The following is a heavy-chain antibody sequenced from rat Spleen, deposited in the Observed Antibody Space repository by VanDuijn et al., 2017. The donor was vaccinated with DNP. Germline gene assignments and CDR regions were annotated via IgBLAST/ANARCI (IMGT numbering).Heavy chain of an antibody. D-gene: IGHD1-4*01. CDR1: GFTFSNYY. J-gene: IGHJ2*01. CDR3: AGRPPPTRGRFDY. Sequence: EVQLVESGGGLVQPGRSLKLSCAASGFTFSNYYMAWVRQAPTQGLEWVAYISTGGGSIYYRDSVKGRFTISRDNARTTLYLQMDSLRSEDTATYYCAGRPPPTRGRFDYWGQGVTVTVSS. V-gene: IGHV5-27*01. CDR2: ISTGGGSI.